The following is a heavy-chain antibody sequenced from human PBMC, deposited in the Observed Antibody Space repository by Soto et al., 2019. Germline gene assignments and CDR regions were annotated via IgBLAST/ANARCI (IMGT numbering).Heavy chain of an antibody. CDR1: GFTFSNYG. Sequence: EVQLLESGGGLVQPGGSLRLSCAASGFTFSNYGMSWVRQAPGKGLDWVSSIRSSGSSTYYADSVKGRFTISRDNXKXTXXLQMNRLSADDTAVYYCAKDVRASGGSENYGWFDPWGQGTLVTVSS. D-gene: IGHD2-15*01. CDR3: AKDVRASGGSENYGWFDP. CDR2: IRSSGSST. J-gene: IGHJ5*02. V-gene: IGHV3-23*01.